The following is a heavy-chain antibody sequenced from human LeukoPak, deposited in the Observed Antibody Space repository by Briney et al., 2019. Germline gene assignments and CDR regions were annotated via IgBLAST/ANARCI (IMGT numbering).Heavy chain of an antibody. CDR2: INHSGST. CDR3: ARGPGIAAAGTFADIDY. V-gene: IGHV4-34*01. Sequence: SETLSLTCAVYGGSFSGYYWSWIRQPPGKGLEWIGEINHSGSTNYNPSLKSRVTISVDTSKNRFSLKLSSVTAADTAVYYCARGPGIAAAGTFADIDYWGQGTLVTVSS. D-gene: IGHD6-13*01. CDR1: GGSFSGYY. J-gene: IGHJ4*02.